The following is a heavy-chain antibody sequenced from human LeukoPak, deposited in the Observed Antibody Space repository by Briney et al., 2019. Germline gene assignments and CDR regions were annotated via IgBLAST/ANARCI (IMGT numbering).Heavy chain of an antibody. V-gene: IGHV3-48*03. Sequence: GGSLRLSCAASGFTFSSYEMNWVRQAPGKGLEWVSYISSSGSTIYYADSVKGRFTISRDNAKNSLYLQMNSLRAEDTAVYYCASDRVFYGDYVPYDYWGQRTLVTVSS. CDR2: ISSSGSTI. CDR1: GFTFSSYE. CDR3: ASDRVFYGDYVPYDY. J-gene: IGHJ4*02. D-gene: IGHD4-17*01.